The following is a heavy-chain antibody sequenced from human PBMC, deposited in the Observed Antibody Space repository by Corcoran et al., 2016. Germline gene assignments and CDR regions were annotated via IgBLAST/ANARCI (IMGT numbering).Heavy chain of an antibody. D-gene: IGHD6-25*01. J-gene: IGHJ4*02. CDR2: ISSSSSYI. CDR1: GFTFSTYS. Sequence: EVQLVESGGGLVKHGGSLRLSCAASGFTFSTYSMNWVRQAPGKGLEWVSSISSSSSYIYYANSVKGRFTIPRDNAKNSLSRQMNSLRAEDTAVYYCARTAGEQRLGYFDYWGQGTLVTVSS. V-gene: IGHV3-21*01. CDR3: ARTAGEQRLGYFDY.